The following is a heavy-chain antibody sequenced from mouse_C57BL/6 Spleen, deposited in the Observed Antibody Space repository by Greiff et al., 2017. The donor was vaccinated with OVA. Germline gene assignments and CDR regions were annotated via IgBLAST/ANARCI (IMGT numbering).Heavy chain of an antibody. CDR2: ILPGSGST. J-gene: IGHJ2*01. D-gene: IGHD2-4*01. Sequence: QVQLKESGAELLKPGASVKLSCKASGYTFTGYWIEWVKQRPGHGLEWIGEILPGSGSTNYNEKFKGKATFTADTSSNTAYMQLSSLTTEDSAIYYCARDRLRRDGSFDYWGQGTTLTVAS. V-gene: IGHV1-9*01. CDR3: ARDRLRRDGSFDY. CDR1: GYTFTGYW.